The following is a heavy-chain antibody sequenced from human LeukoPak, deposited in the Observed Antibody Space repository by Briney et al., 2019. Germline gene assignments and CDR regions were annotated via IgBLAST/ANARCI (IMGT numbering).Heavy chain of an antibody. Sequence: KASETLSLTCAVYGGSFSGYYWSWIRQPPGKGLEWIGEINHSGSTNYNPSLKSRVTISVDTSENQFSLKLSSVTAADTAVYYGVGYYGSGSSLDYWGQGTLVTVSS. V-gene: IGHV4-34*01. J-gene: IGHJ4*02. D-gene: IGHD3-10*01. CDR1: GGSFSGYY. CDR3: VGYYGSGSSLDY. CDR2: INHSGST.